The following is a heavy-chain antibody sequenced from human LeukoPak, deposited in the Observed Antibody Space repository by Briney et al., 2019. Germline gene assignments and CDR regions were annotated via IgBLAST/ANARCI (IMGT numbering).Heavy chain of an antibody. CDR2: ISSSSSYI. Sequence: GGSLRLSCAASGFTFSSYSMNWVRQAPGKGLEWVSSISSSSSYIYYADSVKGRFTISRDNAKNSLYLQMNSLRAEDTAVYYCARDQTGTTDAPYYYYYYYMDVWGKGTTVTVSS. CDR1: GFTFSSYS. CDR3: ARDQTGTTDAPYYYYYYYMDV. V-gene: IGHV3-21*01. D-gene: IGHD1-1*01. J-gene: IGHJ6*03.